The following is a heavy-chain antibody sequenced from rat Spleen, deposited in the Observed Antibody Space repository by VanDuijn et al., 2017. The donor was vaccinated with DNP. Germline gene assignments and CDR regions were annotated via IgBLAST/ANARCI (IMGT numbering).Heavy chain of an antibody. CDR1: GFTFSNYG. D-gene: IGHD1-9*01. Sequence: EVQLVESDGGLVQPGRSLKLSCAASGFTFSNYGMHWIRQAPTKGLEWVASISPSGGSTYYRDSVKGRFTISRDNAKSTLYLQMDSLRSEDTATYYCARHTLGINPYFDYWGQGVMVTVSS. J-gene: IGHJ2*01. CDR2: ISPSGGST. CDR3: ARHTLGINPYFDY. V-gene: IGHV5-19*01.